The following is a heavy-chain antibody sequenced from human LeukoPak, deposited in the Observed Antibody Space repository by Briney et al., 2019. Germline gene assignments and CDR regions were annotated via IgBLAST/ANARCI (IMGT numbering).Heavy chain of an antibody. CDR2: IKSDGITT. J-gene: IGHJ3*02. D-gene: IGHD6-6*01. V-gene: IGHV3-74*01. Sequence: GGSLRLSCAASGFTFTNYWIHWVRQAPGKGLMWVSRIKSDGITTNYADSVKGRFTISRDNAKNTVYLQMNSLRAEDTAVYYCAKDSSSDAFDIWGQGTMVTVSS. CDR3: AKDSSSDAFDI. CDR1: GFTFTNYW.